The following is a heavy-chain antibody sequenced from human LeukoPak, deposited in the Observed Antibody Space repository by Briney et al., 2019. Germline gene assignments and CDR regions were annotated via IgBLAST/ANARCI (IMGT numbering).Heavy chain of an antibody. CDR3: ARSRGSSWYGFDY. J-gene: IGHJ4*02. Sequence: SETLSLTCTVSGGSISSYYWSWIRQPPGRGLEWIGYIYYSGSTNYNPSLKSRLTMSVDTSNNQFSLKLTSVTAADTAVYYCARSRGSSWYGFDYWGQGALVTVSS. CDR1: GGSISSYY. CDR2: IYYSGST. V-gene: IGHV4-59*08. D-gene: IGHD6-13*01.